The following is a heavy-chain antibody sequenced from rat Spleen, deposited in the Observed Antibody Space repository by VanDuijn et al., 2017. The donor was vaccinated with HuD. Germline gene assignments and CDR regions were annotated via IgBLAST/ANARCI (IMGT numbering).Heavy chain of an antibody. CDR2: ISYRGST. J-gene: IGHJ4*01. Sequence: EVQLQESGPGLVKPSQSLSLTCSVTGYSITSSYRWNWIRKFPGNKMEWMGYISYRGSTSYNPSLKSTISITRDTSKNQFFLQLNSVTTEDTATYYCARHNSGYGVMDAWGQGASVTVSS. D-gene: IGHD4-3*01. CDR3: ARHNSGYGVMDA. V-gene: IGHV3-1*01. CDR1: GYSITSSY.